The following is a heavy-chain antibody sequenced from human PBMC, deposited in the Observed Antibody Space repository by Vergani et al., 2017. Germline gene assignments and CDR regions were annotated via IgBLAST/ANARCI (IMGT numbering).Heavy chain of an antibody. CDR1: GFKFSDHY. V-gene: IGHV3-11*04. D-gene: IGHD1-1*01. J-gene: IGHJ6*02. CDR3: AKNPGISTTRNYYAMDV. Sequence: LEESGGGSVKPGGSLRLSCAASGFKFSDHYMSWIRQAPGKGLEWVSHISPGASTVSYTDSVTGRFTVSRDTDNNALTLDMTTLRVEDTAVYYCAKNPGISTTRNYYAMDVWGQGTTVTVSS. CDR2: ISPGASTV.